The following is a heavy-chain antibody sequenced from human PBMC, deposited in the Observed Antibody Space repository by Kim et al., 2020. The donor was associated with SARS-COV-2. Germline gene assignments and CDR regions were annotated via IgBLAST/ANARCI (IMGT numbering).Heavy chain of an antibody. V-gene: IGHV1-8*01. Sequence: AQKFQGRVTMTRNTSISTAYMELSSLRSEDTAVYYCARGLGPLRYGYCMDVWGQGTTVTVSS. J-gene: IGHJ6*02. D-gene: IGHD3-9*01. CDR3: ARGLGPLRYGYCMDV.